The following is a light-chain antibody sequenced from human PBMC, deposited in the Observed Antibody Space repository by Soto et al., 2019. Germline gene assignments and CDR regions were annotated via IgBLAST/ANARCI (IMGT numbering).Light chain of an antibody. CDR2: DAS. Sequence: DIQMTQSPSSLSASVGDRVTITCQASQDISNYLNWYQQKQGKAPKLLIYDASNLETGVPSRFSGSGSGTNFTFTIRSLQPEDIATYYCQQYDNLFTFGPGTKVDIK. CDR3: QQYDNLFT. V-gene: IGKV1-33*01. CDR1: QDISNY. J-gene: IGKJ3*01.